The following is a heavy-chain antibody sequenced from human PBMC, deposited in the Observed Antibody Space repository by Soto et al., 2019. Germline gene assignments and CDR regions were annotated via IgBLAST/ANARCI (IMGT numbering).Heavy chain of an antibody. V-gene: IGHV4-59*08. CDR1: GGSISSYY. CDR3: ARQRYDIVTGFYNYGMDV. CDR2: VYYTGST. D-gene: IGHD3-9*01. J-gene: IGHJ6*02. Sequence: QVQLQESGPGLVKPSETLSLTCTVSGGSISSYYWSWIRQTPGKGLEWIGYVYYTGSTNYNPSLKSRVTISIDTSQNQCSRRLSSVTAADTAVYYCARQRYDIVTGFYNYGMDVWGQGTTVNVSS.